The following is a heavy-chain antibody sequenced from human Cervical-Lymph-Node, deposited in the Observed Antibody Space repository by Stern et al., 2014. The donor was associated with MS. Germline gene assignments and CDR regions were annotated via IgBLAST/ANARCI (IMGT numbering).Heavy chain of an antibody. CDR2: ISSTENNQ. J-gene: IGHJ4*02. CDR3: AKSPY. CDR1: GFTFNNYG. V-gene: IGHV3-30*18. Sequence: VQLVESGGDVVQPGRSLRLSCVASGFTFNNYGMHWVCQAPGKGLEWMATISSTENNQYYADSVKYRIAISRDKSRNSVHLEMNSLRPEDTAVYYCAKSPYWGQGTLVTVST.